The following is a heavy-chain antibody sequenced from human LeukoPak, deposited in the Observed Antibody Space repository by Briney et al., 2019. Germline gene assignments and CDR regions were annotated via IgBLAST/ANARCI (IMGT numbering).Heavy chain of an antibody. J-gene: IGHJ4*02. Sequence: PGGSLRLSCAASGFTFSSYWMSWVRQAPGKGLEWVANIKQDGSEKYYVDSVKGRFTISRDNAKNSLYLQMNSLRAEDTAVYYCARDVSDYYDSSGLFDYWGQGTLVTVSS. CDR1: GFTFSSYW. D-gene: IGHD3-22*01. CDR2: IKQDGSEK. CDR3: ARDVSDYYDSSGLFDY. V-gene: IGHV3-7*01.